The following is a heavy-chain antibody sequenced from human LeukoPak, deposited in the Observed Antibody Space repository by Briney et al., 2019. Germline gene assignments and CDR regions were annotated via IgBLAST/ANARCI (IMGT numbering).Heavy chain of an antibody. CDR2: INWNGGST. CDR1: GFTVSSNY. CDR3: ARAGLYNWNYEGTAYFDY. Sequence: PGGSLRLSCAASGFTVSSNYMSWVRQAPGKGLEWVSGINWNGGSTGYADSVKGRFTISRDNAKNSLYLQMNSLRAEDTALYYCARAGLYNWNYEGTAYFDYWGQGTLVTVSS. D-gene: IGHD1-7*01. V-gene: IGHV3-20*04. J-gene: IGHJ4*02.